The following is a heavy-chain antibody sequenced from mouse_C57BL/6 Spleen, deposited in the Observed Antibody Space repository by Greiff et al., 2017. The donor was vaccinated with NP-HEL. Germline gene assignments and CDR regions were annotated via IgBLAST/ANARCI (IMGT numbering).Heavy chain of an antibody. Sequence: ESGPGLVKPSQSLSLTCSVTGYSITSGYYWNWIRQFPGNKLEWMGYISYDGSNNYNPSLKNRISITRDTSKNQFFLKLNSVTTEDTATYYCARGHYGSSPYWYFDVWGTGTTVTVSS. D-gene: IGHD1-1*01. CDR2: ISYDGSN. CDR3: ARGHYGSSPYWYFDV. V-gene: IGHV3-6*01. CDR1: GYSITSGYY. J-gene: IGHJ1*03.